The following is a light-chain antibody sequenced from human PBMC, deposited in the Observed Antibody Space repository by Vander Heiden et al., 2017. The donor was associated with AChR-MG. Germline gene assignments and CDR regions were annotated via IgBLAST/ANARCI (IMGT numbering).Light chain of an antibody. CDR1: RGSIASNY. J-gene: IGLJ3*02. Sequence: NFMLTHPHSVSESPATTGTIACTRSRGSIASNYVQWYQQRPGSAPTTVIYEDNQRPSGVPDRFSGSIDSSSNSASLTISGLKTEDEADYYCQSYDSSNLVFGGGTKLTVL. CDR2: EDN. CDR3: QSYDSSNLV. V-gene: IGLV6-57*03.